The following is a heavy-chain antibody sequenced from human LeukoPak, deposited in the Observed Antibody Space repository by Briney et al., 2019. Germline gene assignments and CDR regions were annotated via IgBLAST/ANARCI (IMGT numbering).Heavy chain of an antibody. CDR2: ISYDGSNK. J-gene: IGHJ4*02. CDR1: GFTFSSYA. Sequence: GGSLRLSCAASGFTFSSYAMHWVRQAPGKGLEWVAVISYDGSNKYYADSVKGRFTTSRDNSKNTLYLQMNSLRAEDTAVYYCARDRAVAGRYYFDYWGQGTLVTVSS. D-gene: IGHD6-19*01. V-gene: IGHV3-30-3*01. CDR3: ARDRAVAGRYYFDY.